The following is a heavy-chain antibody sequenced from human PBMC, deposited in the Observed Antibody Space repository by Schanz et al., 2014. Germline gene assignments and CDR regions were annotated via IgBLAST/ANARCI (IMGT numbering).Heavy chain of an antibody. D-gene: IGHD1-20*01. Sequence: QVQLQESGPGLVRPSETLSLTCTVSGGSISSYYWSWIRQSPGKGPVWIGYITYSGGTTHTPALKGQVRVSVHRARNHSSRNVKSVTAADTAVYYCAREVTGGVTGQWVGNWFDPWGQGALVTVSS. V-gene: IGHV4-59*12. CDR3: AREVTGGVTGQWVGNWFDP. CDR1: GGSISSYY. CDR2: ITYSGGT. J-gene: IGHJ5*02.